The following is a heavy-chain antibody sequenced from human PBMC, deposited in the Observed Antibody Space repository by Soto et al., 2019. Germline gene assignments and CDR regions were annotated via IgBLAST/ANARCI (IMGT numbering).Heavy chain of an antibody. CDR3: ATLFRPAARAVAHLFDY. CDR1: GFIFSDYY. V-gene: IGHV3-11*06. J-gene: IGHJ4*02. D-gene: IGHD6-19*01. CDR2: ISSSSNYT. Sequence: QVQLVESGGGLVKPGGSLRLSCAASGFIFSDYYMSWIRQAPGKGLEWVSYISSSSNYTNYADSVKGRFTISRDNAKNSLYLQMNSLRAEDTAVNYCATLFRPAARAVAHLFDYWGQGTLVTVSS.